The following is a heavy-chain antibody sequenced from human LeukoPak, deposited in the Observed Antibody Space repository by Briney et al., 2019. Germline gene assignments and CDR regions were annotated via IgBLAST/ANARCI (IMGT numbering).Heavy chain of an antibody. Sequence: GGSLRLSCEGSAFIFSGHWMNWVRQTPGKGQEWVASIKEDGSERQYVDSVKGRFSISRDNTKGSLFLQLNSLRAEDTAVYYCAKGGGNVRRYFEYWGQGTLVTVSS. D-gene: IGHD4-23*01. CDR1: AFIFSGHW. V-gene: IGHV3-7*03. CDR3: AKGGGNVRRYFEY. J-gene: IGHJ4*02. CDR2: IKEDGSER.